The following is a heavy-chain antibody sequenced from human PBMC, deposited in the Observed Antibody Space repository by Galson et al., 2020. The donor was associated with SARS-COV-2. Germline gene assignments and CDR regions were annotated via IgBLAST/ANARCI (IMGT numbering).Heavy chain of an antibody. CDR3: ARMRANVGMDYFSLYGMDV. J-gene: IGHJ6*02. CDR1: GFSLSTSGMC. Sequence: SGPTLVKPTQTPTLTCTFSGFSLSTSGMCVSWIRQPPGKALEWLALTDWDDDKYYSTSLKTRLTISKDTSKNQVVLTMTNMDPVDTATYYCARMRANVGMDYFSLYGMDVGGQGTRFTVSS. CDR2: TDWDDDK. D-gene: IGHD7-27*01. V-gene: IGHV2-70*01.